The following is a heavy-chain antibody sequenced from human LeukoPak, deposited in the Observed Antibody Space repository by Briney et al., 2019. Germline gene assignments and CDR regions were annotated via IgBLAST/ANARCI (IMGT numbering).Heavy chain of an antibody. D-gene: IGHD3-10*01. CDR1: GYTFTSYY. CDR2: ISPSGGST. J-gene: IGHJ4*02. Sequence: GASVKVSCKASGYTFTSYYIHWVRQAPGQGLEWMGIISPSGGSTSYAQKFQGRVTMTRDASTSTVYMELSSLRSDDTAVYYCARGSPSGYFDYWGQGTLVTVSS. V-gene: IGHV1-46*01. CDR3: ARGSPSGYFDY.